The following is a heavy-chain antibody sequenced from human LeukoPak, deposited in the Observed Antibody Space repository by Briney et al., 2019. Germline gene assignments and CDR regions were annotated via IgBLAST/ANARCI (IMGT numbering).Heavy chain of an antibody. V-gene: IGHV3-7*01. CDR1: GFTFSNNW. CDR2: INQDESQK. D-gene: IGHD5-18*01. J-gene: IGHJ4*02. Sequence: HPGGSLRLSCAASGFTFSNNWMTWVRQAPGKGLEWVANINQDESQKYYVDSVKGRFTISRDNAKNSLYLNMNSLRAEDTAVYYCARDPHTALDYWGQGTLVTVSS. CDR3: ARDPHTALDY.